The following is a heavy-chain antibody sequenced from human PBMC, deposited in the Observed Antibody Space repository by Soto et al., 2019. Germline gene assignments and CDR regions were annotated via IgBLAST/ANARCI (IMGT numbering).Heavy chain of an antibody. CDR1: GGSISSYY. Sequence: PSETLSLTCTVSGGSISSYYWSWIRQPPGKGLEWIGYIYYSGSTNYNPSLKSRVTISVDTSKNQFSLKLSSVTAADTAVYYCAREMKGITTFGVARGVWFDPWGQGTLVTVSS. J-gene: IGHJ5*02. V-gene: IGHV4-59*01. D-gene: IGHD3-3*01. CDR2: IYYSGST. CDR3: AREMKGITTFGVARGVWFDP.